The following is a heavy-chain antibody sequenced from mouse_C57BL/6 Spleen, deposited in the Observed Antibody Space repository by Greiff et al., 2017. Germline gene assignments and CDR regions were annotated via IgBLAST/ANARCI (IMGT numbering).Heavy chain of an antibody. D-gene: IGHD1-1*01. CDR1: GFSLTSYG. V-gene: IGHV2-6*02. J-gene: IGHJ4*01. Sequence: VQRVESGPGLVEPSQCLSLTCTASGFSLTSYGVHWVRQPPGKGLEWLVVIWSDGSTNYNSALKSRLSISKDNSKSQVFLKMNSLQSDDTAMYYCARHVDSYVAMDYWGQGTSVTVSS. CDR2: IWSDGST. CDR3: ARHVDSYVAMDY.